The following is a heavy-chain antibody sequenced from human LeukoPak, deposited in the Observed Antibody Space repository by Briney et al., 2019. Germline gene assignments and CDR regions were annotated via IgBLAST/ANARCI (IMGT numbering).Heavy chain of an antibody. CDR2: ISSTSSNI. Sequence: GGALRLSFAASGFTFSSYSMNWVRPAPGKGLEWVSSISSTSSNIYYADLVKGRFTISRDNAKNSLYLQMNSLRAEDTAVYHRASTEYSPWYSFDYWGQGTLVTVSS. V-gene: IGHV3-21*01. J-gene: IGHJ4*02. D-gene: IGHD6-6*01. CDR3: ASTEYSPWYSFDY. CDR1: GFTFSSYS.